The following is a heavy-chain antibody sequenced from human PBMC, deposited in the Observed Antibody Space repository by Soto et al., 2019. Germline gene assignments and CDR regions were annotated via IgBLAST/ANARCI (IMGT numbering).Heavy chain of an antibody. D-gene: IGHD2-15*01. Sequence: QVQLVQSGAEVKKPGSSVKVSCKTSRGTFSTFAISWVRQAPGQGLEWMGGIIPIYGTTNYAQKFQGRVTITADESTSTAYMELSSLRSEDTTVYYCARDLGGCSGDSCRYYWLDSWGQGTLVTVSS. J-gene: IGHJ5*01. CDR2: IIPIYGTT. V-gene: IGHV1-69*01. CDR1: RGTFSTFA. CDR3: ARDLGGCSGDSCRYYWLDS.